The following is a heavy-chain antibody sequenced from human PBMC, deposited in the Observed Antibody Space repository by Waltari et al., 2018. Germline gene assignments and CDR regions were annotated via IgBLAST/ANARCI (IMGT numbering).Heavy chain of an antibody. D-gene: IGHD4-17*01. CDR1: GGSISTNYN. J-gene: IGHJ1*01. V-gene: IGHV4-39*01. CDR2: MQYRGST. CDR3: GRIAFGDEGGYFQY. Sequence: QLQLQESGPGLVKPSETLSLTCTVSGGSISTNYNWGWIRQPPGKGLEWMGNMQYRGSTFYNPSLESRVTISLDTWKNQFSLGLSSVGAADTAVYFCGRIAFGDEGGYFQYWGQGTLVTVSS.